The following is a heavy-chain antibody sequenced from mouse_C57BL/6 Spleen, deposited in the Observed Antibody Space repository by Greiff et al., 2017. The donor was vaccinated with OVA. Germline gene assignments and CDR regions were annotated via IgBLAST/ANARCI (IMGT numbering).Heavy chain of an antibody. CDR1: GYTFTDYE. J-gene: IGHJ3*01. CDR2: IDPETGGT. CDR3: TTYITTPRGFAY. Sequence: VQLQQSGAELVRPGASVTLSCKASGYTFTDYEMHWVKQTPVHGLEWIGAIDPETGGTAYNQKFKGKAILTADKSSSTAYMELRSLTSEDSAVYYCTTYITTPRGFAYWGQGTLVTVSA. V-gene: IGHV1-15*01. D-gene: IGHD1-1*01.